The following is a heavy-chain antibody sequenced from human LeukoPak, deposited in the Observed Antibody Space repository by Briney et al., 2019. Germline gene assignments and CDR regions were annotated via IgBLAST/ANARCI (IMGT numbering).Heavy chain of an antibody. Sequence: ASVKVSCKASGYTFTGYHMHWVRQAPGQGLEWMGWINPNSGGTNYAQKFQGRVTMTRDTSISTAYMELSRLRSDDTAVYYCARGQRLQFAHYFDYWGQGTLVTVSS. CDR1: GYTFTGYH. D-gene: IGHD6-25*01. V-gene: IGHV1-2*02. CDR2: INPNSGGT. CDR3: ARGQRLQFAHYFDY. J-gene: IGHJ4*02.